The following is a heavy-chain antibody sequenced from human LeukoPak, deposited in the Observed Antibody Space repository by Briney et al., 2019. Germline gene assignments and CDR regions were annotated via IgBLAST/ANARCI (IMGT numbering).Heavy chain of an antibody. CDR3: ARNHDYYGSGSSLSHLDY. CDR1: GGFNTHYY. Sequence: PSETLSLTCSVSGGFNTHYYWTWIRQPPGKGLEWIGYIYHSGSTYYNPSLKSRVTISVDRSKNQFSLKLSSVTAADTAVYYCARNHDYYGSGSSLSHLDYWGQGTLVTVSS. CDR2: IYHSGST. V-gene: IGHV4-30-2*01. D-gene: IGHD3-10*01. J-gene: IGHJ4*02.